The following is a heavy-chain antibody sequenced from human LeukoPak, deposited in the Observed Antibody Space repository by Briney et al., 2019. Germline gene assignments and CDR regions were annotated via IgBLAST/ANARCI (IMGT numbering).Heavy chain of an antibody. CDR1: SGSFSGYF. CDR2: INRSGST. V-gene: IGHV4-34*01. CDR3: ARGIVGPTYFDY. Sequence: SETLSLTCVVYSGSFSGYFWSWIRQPPGKGLEWIGEINRSGSTNYNPSLKSRVTISVDTSKNQFSLKLSSVTAADTAVYYCARGIVGPTYFDYWGQGTLVTISS. D-gene: IGHD1-26*01. J-gene: IGHJ4*02.